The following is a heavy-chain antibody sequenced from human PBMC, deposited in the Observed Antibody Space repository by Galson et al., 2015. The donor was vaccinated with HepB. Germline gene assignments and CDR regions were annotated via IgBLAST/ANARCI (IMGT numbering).Heavy chain of an antibody. CDR1: GYSFTSYW. D-gene: IGHD2-15*01. J-gene: IGHJ3*02. Sequence: QSGAEVKKPGESLKISCKGSGYSFTSYWIGWVRQMPGKGLEWMGIIYPGDSDTRYSPSFQGQVTISADKSISTAYLQWSSLKASDTAMYYCARRIVVVVAALDAFDIWGQGTMVTVSS. V-gene: IGHV5-51*03. CDR2: IYPGDSDT. CDR3: ARRIVVVVAALDAFDI.